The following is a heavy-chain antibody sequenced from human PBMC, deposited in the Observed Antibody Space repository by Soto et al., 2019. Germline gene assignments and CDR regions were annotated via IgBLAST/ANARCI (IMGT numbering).Heavy chain of an antibody. J-gene: IGHJ4*02. V-gene: IGHV4-34*01. CDR3: ARDKITGLFDY. CDR2: INHSGST. D-gene: IGHD2-8*02. CDR1: CRSFSGYY. Sequence: PSETLSLTCAVYCRSFSGYYWTWIRQPPGTGLEWIGEINHSGSTNYNPSLKSRVTISVDTSKNQFSLKLTSVTAADTAVYYCARDKITGLFDYWGQGTLVTVSS.